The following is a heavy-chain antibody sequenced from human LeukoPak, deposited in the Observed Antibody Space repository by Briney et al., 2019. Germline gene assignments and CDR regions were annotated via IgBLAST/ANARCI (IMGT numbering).Heavy chain of an antibody. Sequence: NPSETLSLTCTVSGVSISTYYWSWIRQPPGKGLEWIGYIYVSGSTNYNPSLTSRVTISVDTSKNQFSLKLSSVTAADTAVYYCARHDWGGPRPYYFDYWGQKTLVTVSS. V-gene: IGHV4-59*08. CDR2: IYVSGST. J-gene: IGHJ4*02. CDR1: GVSISTYY. CDR3: ARHDWGGPRPYYFDY. D-gene: IGHD7-27*01.